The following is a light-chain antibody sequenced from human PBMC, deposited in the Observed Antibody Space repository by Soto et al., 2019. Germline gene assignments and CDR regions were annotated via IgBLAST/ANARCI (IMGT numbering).Light chain of an antibody. CDR2: GAS. V-gene: IGKV3D-15*01. J-gene: IGKJ5*01. CDR1: QFVSSN. Sequence: EIVFTQSPATLSLSPGERATLSCRASQFVSSNLAWYQQKPGQAPRLLIYGASTRATGIPARFSGSGSGTEFTLTISNLQSEDFATYYCQQSYSTPITFGQGTRLQIK. CDR3: QQSYSTPIT.